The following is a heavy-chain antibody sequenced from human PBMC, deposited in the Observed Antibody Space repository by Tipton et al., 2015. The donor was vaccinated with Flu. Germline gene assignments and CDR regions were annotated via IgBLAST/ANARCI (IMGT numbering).Heavy chain of an antibody. CDR2: INRSGNI. V-gene: IGHV4-34*01. CDR1: GGSFSGYY. CDR3: ATKFANWGVWEPRDY. J-gene: IGHJ4*02. D-gene: IGHD7-27*01. Sequence: TLSLTCAVYGGSFSGYYWSWIRQPPGKGLEWIGEINRSGNINYNPSLKSRVTISRDTSKSQFSLKLTSVTAADTAVYYCATKFANWGVWEPRDYWGQGTLVTVSS.